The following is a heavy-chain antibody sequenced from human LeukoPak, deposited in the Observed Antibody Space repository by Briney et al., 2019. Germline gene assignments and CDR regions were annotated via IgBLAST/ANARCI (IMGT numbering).Heavy chain of an antibody. CDR1: GGSISSYY. J-gene: IGHJ4*02. CDR2: IYYSGST. D-gene: IGHD1-26*01. V-gene: IGHV4-59*01. CDR3: ARWGGATAPSRGALDY. Sequence: PSETLSLTCTVSGGSISSYYWSWIRQPPGKGLEWIGCIYYSGSTNYNPSLKSRVTISVDTSKNQFSLKLSSVTAADTAVYYCARWGGATAPSRGALDYWGQGTLVTVSS.